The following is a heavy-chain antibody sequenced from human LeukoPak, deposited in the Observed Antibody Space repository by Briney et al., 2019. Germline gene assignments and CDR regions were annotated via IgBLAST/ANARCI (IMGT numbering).Heavy chain of an antibody. Sequence: GRSLRLSCAASGFTFSSYALHWVRQAPGKGLEWVAIISYDVSGKYYADSVKGRFTISRDNSKNTLYLQMNSLRVEDTAVYYCARDPDSSGYYVFDYWGQGTLVTVSS. CDR3: ARDPDSSGYYVFDY. D-gene: IGHD3-22*01. V-gene: IGHV3-30*04. J-gene: IGHJ4*02. CDR1: GFTFSSYA. CDR2: ISYDVSGK.